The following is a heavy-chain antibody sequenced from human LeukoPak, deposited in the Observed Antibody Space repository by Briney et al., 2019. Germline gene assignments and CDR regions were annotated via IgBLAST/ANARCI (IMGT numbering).Heavy chain of an antibody. D-gene: IGHD4-17*01. CDR2: IWYDGSNK. Sequence: GGSLRLSCAASGFTFSSYGMHWVRQAPGKGLEWVAVIWYDGSNKYYADSVKGRFTISRDNSKNTLYLQMNSLRAEDTAVYYCAARMTTVTTEHDYWGQGTLVTVSS. J-gene: IGHJ4*02. V-gene: IGHV3-33*01. CDR3: AARMTTVTTEHDY. CDR1: GFTFSSYG.